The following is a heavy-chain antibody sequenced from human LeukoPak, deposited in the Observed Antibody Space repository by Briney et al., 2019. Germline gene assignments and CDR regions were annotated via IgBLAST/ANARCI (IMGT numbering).Heavy chain of an antibody. CDR1: GGSITDYY. V-gene: IGHV4-59*01. D-gene: IGHD5-18*01. J-gene: IGHJ3*02. Sequence: SETLSLTCTVSGGSITDYYWGWIRQPPGKGLEWIGYDYYSGSPHYKPSLKSRVTISVDAPKNQLFLKVSSVTAADTAVYYCARSLFGYGHPHDAFDIWGQGTMVTVSS. CDR3: ARSLFGYGHPHDAFDI. CDR2: DYYSGSP.